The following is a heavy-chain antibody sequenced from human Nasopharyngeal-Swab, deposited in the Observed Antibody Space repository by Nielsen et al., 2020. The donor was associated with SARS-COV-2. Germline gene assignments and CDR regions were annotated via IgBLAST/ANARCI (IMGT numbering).Heavy chain of an antibody. CDR3: ARGGRSVVVNAFDI. V-gene: IGHV3-11*05. J-gene: IGHJ3*02. CDR2: ISSSSSYT. D-gene: IGHD2-15*01. Sequence: GESLKISCAASGFTFSDYYMSWIRKAPGKGLEWVSYISSSSSYTNYADSVKGRFTISRDNAKNSLYLQMNSLRAEDTALYYCARGGRSVVVNAFDIWGQGTMVTVSS. CDR1: GFTFSDYY.